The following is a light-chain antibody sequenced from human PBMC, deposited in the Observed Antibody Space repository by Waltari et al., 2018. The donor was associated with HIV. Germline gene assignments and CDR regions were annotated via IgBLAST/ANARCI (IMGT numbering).Light chain of an antibody. CDR3: SSYTSSSTYV. CDR1: TSDVGGYRY. J-gene: IGLJ1*01. Sequence: QSALTQPASVSGSPGQSITISCTGTTSDVGGYRYVSWYQQHPGKAPNLMIYDVSNRPSWVSNRFSGSKSGNTASLTISGLQAEDEADYYCSSYTSSSTYVFGTGTKVTVL. V-gene: IGLV2-14*03. CDR2: DVS.